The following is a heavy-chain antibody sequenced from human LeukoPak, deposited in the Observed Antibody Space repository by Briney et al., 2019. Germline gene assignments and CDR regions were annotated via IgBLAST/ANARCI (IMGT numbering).Heavy chain of an antibody. J-gene: IGHJ4*02. D-gene: IGHD6-19*01. Sequence: GGSLRLSCEGSGFTFSGYYMSWIRQAPGKGLEWVGRIKSKTDGGTTDYAAPVKGRFTISRDDSKNTLYLQMNSLKTEDTAVYYCTTDLIILHIAVAGNDYWGQGTLVTVSS. V-gene: IGHV3-15*01. CDR3: TTDLIILHIAVAGNDY. CDR1: GFTFSGYY. CDR2: IKSKTDGGTT.